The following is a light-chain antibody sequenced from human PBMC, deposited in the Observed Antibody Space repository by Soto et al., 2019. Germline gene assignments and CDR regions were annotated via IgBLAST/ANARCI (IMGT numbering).Light chain of an antibody. Sequence: QSVLTQPRSVSGSPGQSVTISCTGTSSDVGGYKYVSWYQQKPGKAPKLIIYGVSRWPSGVPNRFSGSKSGSRASLTISGLQAEDEGDYYCCSYAGGPEVFGTGTKVTVL. CDR2: GVS. CDR1: SSDVGGYKY. CDR3: CSYAGGPEV. J-gene: IGLJ1*01. V-gene: IGLV2-11*01.